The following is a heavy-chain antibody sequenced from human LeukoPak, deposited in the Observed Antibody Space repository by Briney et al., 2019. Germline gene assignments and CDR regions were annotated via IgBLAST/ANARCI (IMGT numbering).Heavy chain of an antibody. D-gene: IGHD4-17*01. J-gene: IGHJ4*02. V-gene: IGHV3-21*01. CDR2: ISSSSSYI. CDR1: GFTFSSYS. CDR3: ARESSGDYGDTRYY. Sequence: PGGSLRLSCAASGFTFSSYSMNWVRQAPGKGLEWVSSISSSSSYIYYADSVKGRFTTSRDNAKNSLYLQMNSLRAEDTAVYYCARESSGDYGDTRYYWGQGTLVTVSS.